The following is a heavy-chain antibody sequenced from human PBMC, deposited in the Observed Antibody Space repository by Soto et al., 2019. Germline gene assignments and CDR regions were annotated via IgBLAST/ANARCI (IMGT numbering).Heavy chain of an antibody. Sequence: QVQLVQSGAEVKKPGSSVKVSCKASGGVFRNYAINWVRQAPGQGLEWMGGIIPVFGTADYPQKFQGRVTITADELTTTAYMELTSLKTEDTAVYFCARDRWGSYSFDSWGQGTLVTVAS. D-gene: IGHD1-26*01. CDR2: IIPVFGTA. J-gene: IGHJ5*01. V-gene: IGHV1-69*01. CDR1: GGVFRNYA. CDR3: ARDRWGSYSFDS.